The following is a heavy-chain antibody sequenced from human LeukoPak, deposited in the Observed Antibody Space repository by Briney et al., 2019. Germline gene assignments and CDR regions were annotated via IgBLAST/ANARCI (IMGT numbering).Heavy chain of an antibody. D-gene: IGHD2-2*01. J-gene: IGHJ6*02. CDR3: AAKDIVVVPAPFYYYGMDV. CDR2: ISSSGSTI. CDR1: GFTFSSYE. Sequence: GGSLRLSCAASGFTFSSYEMNWVRQAPGKGLEWVSNISSSGSTIYYADSVKGRFTISRDNAKNSLYLQMNSLRAEDSAVYYCAAKDIVVVPAPFYYYGMDVWGQGTTVTVSS. V-gene: IGHV3-48*03.